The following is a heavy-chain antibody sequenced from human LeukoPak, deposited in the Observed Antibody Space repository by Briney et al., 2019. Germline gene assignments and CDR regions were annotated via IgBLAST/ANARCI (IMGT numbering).Heavy chain of an antibody. CDR1: GYTFTSYG. J-gene: IGHJ4*02. D-gene: IGHD3-22*01. V-gene: IGHV1-18*01. Sequence: GASVKVSCKASGYTFTSYGISWVRQAPGQGLEWMGWISAYNGNTNYAQKLQGRVTMTTDTSTSTAYMELRSLRSDDTAVYYCARGNSITMIEKRFFDYWGQGTLVTVSS. CDR3: ARGNSITMIEKRFFDY. CDR2: ISAYNGNT.